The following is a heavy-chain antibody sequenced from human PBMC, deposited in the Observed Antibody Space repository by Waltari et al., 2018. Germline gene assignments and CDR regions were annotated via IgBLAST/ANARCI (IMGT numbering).Heavy chain of an antibody. CDR1: GDTFNTYS. V-gene: IGHV1-69*01. CDR3: ARDRELYYDYGLDV. CDR2: IIPIYGTP. Sequence: QVQLVQSGAEVKKPGSSVKVSCKTSGDTFNTYSISWVRQAPGQGLEWMGGIIPIYGTPNYAQKFQGRVTITADESTRTAYMELSSLTSEDTAVYYCARDRELYYDYGLDVWGQGTTVTVSS. J-gene: IGHJ6*02. D-gene: IGHD1-7*01.